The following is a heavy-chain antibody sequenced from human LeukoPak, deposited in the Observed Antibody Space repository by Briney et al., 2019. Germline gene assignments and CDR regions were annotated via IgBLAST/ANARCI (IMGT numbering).Heavy chain of an antibody. D-gene: IGHD4-23*01. CDR1: GFTFSSYS. CDR3: AAGTVVNYFDY. V-gene: IGHV3-21*01. J-gene: IGHJ4*02. CDR2: ISSSSSSYI. Sequence: GGSLRLSCAASGFTFSSYSMNWVRQAPGKGLEWVSSISSSSSSYIYYADSVKGRFTISRDNAKNSLYLQMDSLRAEDTAVYYCAAGTVVNYFDYWGQGTLVTVSS.